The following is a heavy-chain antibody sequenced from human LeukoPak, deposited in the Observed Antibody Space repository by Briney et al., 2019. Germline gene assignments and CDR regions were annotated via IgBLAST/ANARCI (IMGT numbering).Heavy chain of an antibody. CDR1: GGSVITTNYY. J-gene: IGHJ4*02. CDR2: IYYSGST. Sequence: SETLSLTCTVSGGSVITTNYYGGWIRQPPGKGLEWIGSIYYSGSTNYNPSLKSRVAISVDTSKNQFSLNLSSVTAADTAVYFCARARGYSYAFDYWGQGTLVTVSS. D-gene: IGHD5-18*01. V-gene: IGHV4-39*07. CDR3: ARARGYSYAFDY.